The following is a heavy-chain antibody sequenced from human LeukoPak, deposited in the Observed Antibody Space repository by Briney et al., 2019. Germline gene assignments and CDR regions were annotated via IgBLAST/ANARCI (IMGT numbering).Heavy chain of an antibody. CDR3: ARDRMVRGVTVWFDP. D-gene: IGHD3-10*01. Sequence: SHTLSPTRALDGGSLIVYYCGSISQPPKKWLEWIGEINHSGSTTYNRSIKSRVTMSVDTSKNQLSLKLSSATDADTDVYYCARDRMVRGVTVWFDPWGQGTLVTVSS. CDR1: GGSLIVYY. V-gene: IGHV4-34*01. CDR2: INHSGST. J-gene: IGHJ5*02.